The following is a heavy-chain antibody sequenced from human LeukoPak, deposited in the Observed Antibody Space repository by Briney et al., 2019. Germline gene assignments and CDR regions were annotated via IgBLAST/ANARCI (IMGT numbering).Heavy chain of an antibody. D-gene: IGHD6-6*01. V-gene: IGHV4-39*01. CDR1: GGSISSSSYY. Sequence: SETLSLTCTVSGGSISSSSYYWGWIRQPPGKGLEWIGSIYYSGSTHYNPSLKGRVTISVDTSKNQFSLKLSSVTAADTAVYYCARQEYSTPGENAFDIWGQGTMVTVSS. CDR3: ARQEYSTPGENAFDI. CDR2: IYYSGST. J-gene: IGHJ3*02.